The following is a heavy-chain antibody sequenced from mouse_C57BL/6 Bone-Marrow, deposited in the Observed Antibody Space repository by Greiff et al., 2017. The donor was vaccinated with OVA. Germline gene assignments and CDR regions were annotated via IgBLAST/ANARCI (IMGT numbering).Heavy chain of an antibody. Sequence: QVQLQQPGAELVKPGASVKMSCKASGYTFTSYWITWVKQRPGQGLEWIGDIYPGSGSTNYNEKFKSKATLTVDTSSSTAYMQLSSLTSEDSAVDYCAREYYGSSYDFDYWGQGTTLTVSS. CDR2: IYPGSGST. CDR3: AREYYGSSYDFDY. J-gene: IGHJ2*01. CDR1: GYTFTSYW. D-gene: IGHD1-1*01. V-gene: IGHV1-55*01.